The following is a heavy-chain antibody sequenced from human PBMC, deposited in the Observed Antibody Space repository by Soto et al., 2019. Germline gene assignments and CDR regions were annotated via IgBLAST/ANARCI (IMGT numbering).Heavy chain of an antibody. CDR1: GYTFTSYA. Sequence: QVPLVQSGAEVKKPGASVKVSCKASGYTFTSYAMHWVRQAPGQRLEWMGWINAGNGNTKYSQKFQGRVTITRDTSASTAYMELSSLRSEDTAVYYCAREFVVVVAATDAFDIWGQGTMVTVSS. CDR3: AREFVVVVAATDAFDI. V-gene: IGHV1-3*01. CDR2: INAGNGNT. J-gene: IGHJ3*02. D-gene: IGHD2-15*01.